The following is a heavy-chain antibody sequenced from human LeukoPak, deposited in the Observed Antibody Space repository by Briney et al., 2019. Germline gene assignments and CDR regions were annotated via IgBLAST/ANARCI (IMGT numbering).Heavy chain of an antibody. D-gene: IGHD1-7*01. CDR3: ARAGELVASGGFDH. CDR1: GYTFTSYD. Sequence: ASVKVSCKASGYTFTSYDINWVRQATGQGLEWMGWMNPNSGNTGYAQKFQGRVTMTRNTSISTAYMELSSLRSEDTAVYYCARAGELVASGGFDHWGQGTLVTVSS. J-gene: IGHJ4*02. V-gene: IGHV1-8*01. CDR2: MNPNSGNT.